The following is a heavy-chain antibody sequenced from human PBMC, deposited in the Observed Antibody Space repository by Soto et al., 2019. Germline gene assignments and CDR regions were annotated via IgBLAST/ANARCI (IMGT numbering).Heavy chain of an antibody. CDR3: ARRQESSTWYQLDY. J-gene: IGHJ4*02. D-gene: IGHD2-2*01. V-gene: IGHV2-5*01. CDR1: GVSVTTSGGG. Sequence: SGPTLLNPPHPLTLTCTFSGVSVTTSGGGVGWIRQPPGKALEWLAHISWNDDKRSSPSLKNSLTITTDRSKYPVVLTMATTAHVDTATYYCARRQESSTWYQLDYWGQGTLVTVSS. CDR2: ISWNDDK.